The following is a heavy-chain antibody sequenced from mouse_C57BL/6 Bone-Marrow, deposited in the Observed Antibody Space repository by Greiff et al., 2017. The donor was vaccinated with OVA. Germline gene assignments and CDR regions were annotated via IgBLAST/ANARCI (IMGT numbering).Heavy chain of an antibody. CDR3: TTVRYFDD. J-gene: IGHJ2*01. CDR2: IDPENGDT. Sequence: VQLQQSGAELVRPGASVKLSCTASGFNIKDDYMHWVKQRPEQGLEWIGWIDPENGDTEYASKFQGKATITAATSSNTANRQLSSLTAEDTAVYYSTTVRYFDDWGKGTTRTVSS. V-gene: IGHV14-4*01. CDR1: GFNIKDDY.